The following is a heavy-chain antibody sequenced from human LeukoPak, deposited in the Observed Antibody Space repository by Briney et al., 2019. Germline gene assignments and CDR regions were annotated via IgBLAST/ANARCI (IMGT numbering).Heavy chain of an antibody. Sequence: ASVKVSCKASGYTFTSYYMHWVRQAPGQGLEWMGIINPSGGSRSYAQKFQGRVTMTRDMSTSTVYMELSSLRSEDTAVYYCARDGSPYCGGDCYSTLYNWFDPWGQGTLVTVSS. CDR2: INPSGGSR. CDR3: ARDGSPYCGGDCYSTLYNWFDP. V-gene: IGHV1-46*01. D-gene: IGHD2-21*02. J-gene: IGHJ5*02. CDR1: GYTFTSYY.